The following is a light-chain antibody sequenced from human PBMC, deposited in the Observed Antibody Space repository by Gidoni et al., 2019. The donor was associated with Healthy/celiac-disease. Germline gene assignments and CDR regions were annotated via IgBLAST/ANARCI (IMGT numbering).Light chain of an antibody. CDR3: QQYYSTPPVT. V-gene: IGKV4-1*01. CDR2: WAS. Sequence: DIVMTQSPDSLSVSLGERATINCKSSQSVLYSSNNKNYLAWYQQKPGQPPKLLIYWASTRESGVHDRFSGSGSGTDFTLTISSLQAEDVAVYYCQQYYSTPPVTFGQGTKVEIK. CDR1: QSVLYSSNNKNY. J-gene: IGKJ1*01.